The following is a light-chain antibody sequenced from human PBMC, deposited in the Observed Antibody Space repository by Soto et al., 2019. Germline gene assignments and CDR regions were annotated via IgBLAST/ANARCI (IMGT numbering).Light chain of an antibody. CDR3: QQRSIWPRNT. V-gene: IGKV3-11*01. Sequence: EVVLTQSPVTLSLSPGERATLSCRASQSFRGLLAWYQQKPGQAPRLLIYYAYNRATGIPPRFSGSGSGTDFTLTISSLEPEDSAVYYCQQRSIWPRNTFGLGTKLEIK. CDR2: YAY. CDR1: QSFRGL. J-gene: IGKJ2*01.